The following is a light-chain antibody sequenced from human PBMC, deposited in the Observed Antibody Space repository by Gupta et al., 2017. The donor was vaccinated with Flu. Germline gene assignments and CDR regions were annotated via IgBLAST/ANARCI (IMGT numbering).Light chain of an antibody. CDR3: QTYDSSLSGAV. J-gene: IGLJ3*02. CDR2: GNN. V-gene: IGLV1-40*01. CDR1: RFTIGAGYD. Sequence: QSVLTQPPSVSAAPVQRVTISCSGSRFTIGAGYDGHWYQQLPGTAPKLLIHGNNNLPSGVPDRFSGSKSGTSASLAITGLQAEDEGDYYCQTYDSSLSGAVFGGGTKLTVL.